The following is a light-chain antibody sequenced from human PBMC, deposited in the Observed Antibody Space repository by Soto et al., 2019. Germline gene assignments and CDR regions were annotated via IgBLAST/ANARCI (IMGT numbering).Light chain of an antibody. CDR1: QNIDYW. CDR3: QQYNTYSWT. J-gene: IGKJ1*01. Sequence: DIQMTQSPSTLSASVGDRVTITCRASQNIDYWLAWYQQKPGKAPKLLIYKASSLDSGVPSRFRGSGSGTEFTLTISSLQPDDFATYYCQQYNTYSWTFGQGTKVDFK. V-gene: IGKV1-5*03. CDR2: KAS.